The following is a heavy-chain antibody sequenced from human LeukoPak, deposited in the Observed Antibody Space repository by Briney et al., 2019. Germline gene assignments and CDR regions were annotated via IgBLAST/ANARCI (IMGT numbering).Heavy chain of an antibody. CDR2: IKHDGSEK. D-gene: IGHD1-26*01. CDR3: ARGGSYLSAFDI. V-gene: IGHV3-7*03. J-gene: IGHJ3*02. CDR1: GFTFSSYW. Sequence: GGSLRLSCAASGFTFSSYWMSWVRQAPGKGLEWVANIKHDGSEKFYADSVKGRFTISRDNSKNSLYLQMNSLRAEDTAVYYCARGGSYLSAFDIWGQGTMVTVSS.